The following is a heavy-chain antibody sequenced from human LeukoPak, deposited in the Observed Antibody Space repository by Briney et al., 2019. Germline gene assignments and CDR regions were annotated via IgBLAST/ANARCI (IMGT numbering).Heavy chain of an antibody. Sequence: PSETLSLTCTVSGGSISTYYWSWIRQPPGKGLEWIGYIYYSGSTNYNPSLKSRVTISLDTSKNQFSLKLSSVTAADTAVYYCARYGSPQFYYYYYGMDVWGQGTTVTVSS. V-gene: IGHV4-59*12. CDR2: IYYSGST. CDR3: ARYGSPQFYYYYYGMDV. J-gene: IGHJ6*02. CDR1: GGSISTYY. D-gene: IGHD2-15*01.